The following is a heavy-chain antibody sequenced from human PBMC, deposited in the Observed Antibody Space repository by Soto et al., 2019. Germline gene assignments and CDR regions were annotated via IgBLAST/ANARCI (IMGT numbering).Heavy chain of an antibody. Sequence: QVQLVESGGGVVQPGRSLRLSCAASGFTFSDYYMSWIRQAPGKGLEWVSYISSSSSYTNYADSVKGRFTISRDNAKNSLYLQMNSLRAEDTAVYYCARGARAEQLALDYWGQGTLVTVSS. J-gene: IGHJ4*02. CDR1: GFTFSDYY. CDR2: ISSSSSYT. V-gene: IGHV3-11*06. D-gene: IGHD6-13*01. CDR3: ARGARAEQLALDY.